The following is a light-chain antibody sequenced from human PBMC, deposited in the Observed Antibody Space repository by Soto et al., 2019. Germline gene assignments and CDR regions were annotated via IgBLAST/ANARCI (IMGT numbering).Light chain of an antibody. CDR1: QSISSW. CDR3: QQYDTYSRT. Sequence: DIQMTQSPSTLSASVGDRVTITCRASQSISSWLAWYQQKPGKAPKLLIYKASSLESGVPSRFSGSGSGTEFTLTVSCLQPDDFATYYCQQYDTYSRTFCQGTKVEIK. V-gene: IGKV1-5*03. J-gene: IGKJ1*01. CDR2: KAS.